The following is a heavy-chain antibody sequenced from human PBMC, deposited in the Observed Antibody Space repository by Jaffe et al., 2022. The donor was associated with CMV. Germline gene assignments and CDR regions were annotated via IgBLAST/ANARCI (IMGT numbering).Heavy chain of an antibody. Sequence: EVQLVESGGGLVQPGGSLRLSCAASGFTFSSYEMNWVRQAPGKGLEWVSYISSSGSTIYYADSVKGRFTISRDNAKNSLYLQMNSLRAEDTAVYYCARVSLGIRGVIDYWGQGTLVTVSS. CDR2: ISSSGSTI. CDR1: GFTFSSYE. D-gene: IGHD3-10*01. CDR3: ARVSLGIRGVIDY. V-gene: IGHV3-48*03. J-gene: IGHJ4*02.